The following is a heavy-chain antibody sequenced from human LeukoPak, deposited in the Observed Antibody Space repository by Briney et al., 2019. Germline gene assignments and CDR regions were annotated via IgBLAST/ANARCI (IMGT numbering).Heavy chain of an antibody. D-gene: IGHD3-16*01. CDR1: GGSISSSSYY. V-gene: IGHV4-39*01. J-gene: IGHJ4*02. CDR3: ARHKREGGAMTFDY. CDR2: IYYSGST. Sequence: SETLSLTCTVSGGSISSSSYYWGWMRQPPGKGLEWIGSIYYSGSTYYNPSLKSRVTISVDTSKNQFSLKLSSVTAADTAVYYCARHKREGGAMTFDYWGQGTLVTVSS.